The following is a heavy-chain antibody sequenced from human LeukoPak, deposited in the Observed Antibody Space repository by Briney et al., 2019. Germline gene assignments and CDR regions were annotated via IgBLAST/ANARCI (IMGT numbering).Heavy chain of an antibody. D-gene: IGHD1-26*01. V-gene: IGHV5-51*01. CDR1: GYIFTSYW. Sequence: GESLKISCKGSGYIFTSYWIGWVRQMPGKGLEWMGIIYPGDSDTRYSPSFQGQVTISADKSISTAYLQWSSLKASDTAMYYCARRRELLSDYFDYWGQGTLVTVSS. CDR3: ARRRELLSDYFDY. J-gene: IGHJ4*02. CDR2: IYPGDSDT.